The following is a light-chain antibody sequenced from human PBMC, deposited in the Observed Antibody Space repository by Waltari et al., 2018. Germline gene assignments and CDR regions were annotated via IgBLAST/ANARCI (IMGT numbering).Light chain of an antibody. CDR2: DAS. J-gene: IGKJ3*01. CDR3: HRRSDWPLT. Sequence: IVLAQSPATLSLSPGESATLSCRASHSVRINLVGYQQRPGLAPRLLIYDASTRATGIPARFSGSGSKTDFTLIISGLEPEDFALYYCHRRSDWPLTFGPGTKVDL. CDR1: HSVRIN. V-gene: IGKV3-11*01.